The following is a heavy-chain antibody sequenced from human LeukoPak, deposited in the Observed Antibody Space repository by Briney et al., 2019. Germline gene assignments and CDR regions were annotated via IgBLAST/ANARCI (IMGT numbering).Heavy chain of an antibody. CDR3: ARVRSSSGWYTNFDY. V-gene: IGHV1-46*01. CDR1: GYTFTGYY. Sequence: ASVKVSCKASGYTFTGYYMHWVRQAPGQGLEWMGIINPSGGSTSYAQKFQGRVTMTRDTPTSTVYMELSSLRSEDTAVYYCARVRSSSGWYTNFDYWGQGTLVTVSS. J-gene: IGHJ4*02. CDR2: INPSGGST. D-gene: IGHD6-19*01.